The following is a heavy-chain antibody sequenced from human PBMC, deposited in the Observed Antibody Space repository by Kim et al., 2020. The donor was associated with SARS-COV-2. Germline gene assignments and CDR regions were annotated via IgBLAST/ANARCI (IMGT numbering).Heavy chain of an antibody. V-gene: IGHV1-69*01. CDR3: ARAGPNIVPNWFDP. Sequence: AQKFQGRVTITADESTSTAYMELSSLRSEDTAVYYCARAGPNIVPNWFDPWGQGSLVTVSS. D-gene: IGHD2-15*01. J-gene: IGHJ5*02.